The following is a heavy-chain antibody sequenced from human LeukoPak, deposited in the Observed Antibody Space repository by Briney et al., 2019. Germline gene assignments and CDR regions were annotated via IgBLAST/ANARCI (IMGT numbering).Heavy chain of an antibody. CDR3: AKVQGVVGPWSRYFDL. D-gene: IGHD1-26*01. CDR1: GFTFSSYA. J-gene: IGHJ2*01. CDR2: ISGSGGST. Sequence: PGGSLRLSCAASGFTFSSYAMSWVRQAPGKGLEWVSAISGSGGSTYYADSVKGRFTISRDNSKNTLYLQMNSLRAEDTAVYYCAKVQGVVGPWSRYFDLWGRGTLVTVSS. V-gene: IGHV3-23*01.